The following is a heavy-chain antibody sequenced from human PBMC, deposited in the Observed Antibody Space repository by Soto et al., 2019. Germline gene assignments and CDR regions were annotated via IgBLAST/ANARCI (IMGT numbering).Heavy chain of an antibody. V-gene: IGHV3-30*18. CDR2: ISYDGSNK. Sequence: PGGSLRLSCAASGFTFSSYGMHWVRQAPGKGLEWVAVISYDGSNKYYADSVKGRFTISRDNSKNTLYLQMNSQRAEDKAVYYCAKNNRGSRGYYGPRQGPLDYWGQGTLVPVSS. CDR1: GFTFSSYG. D-gene: IGHD3-22*01. J-gene: IGHJ4*02. CDR3: AKNNRGSRGYYGPRQGPLDY.